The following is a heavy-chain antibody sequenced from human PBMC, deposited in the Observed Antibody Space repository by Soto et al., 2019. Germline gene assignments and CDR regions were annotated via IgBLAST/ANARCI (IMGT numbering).Heavy chain of an antibody. CDR3: AKLRVLEWEVQESDY. J-gene: IGHJ4*02. D-gene: IGHD3-3*01. CDR1: GFPFSSYT. V-gene: IGHV3-30-3*02. Sequence: QEHLVESGGGVVQPGGSLTLSCTASGFPFSSYTMHWLRRAPGKGLEWVGIISFDGSSKYYADWLKGRIVISRDNSKNTLYLQMNSLRAEDTAVYYCAKLRVLEWEVQESDYWGQGTLVSVSS. CDR2: ISFDGSSK.